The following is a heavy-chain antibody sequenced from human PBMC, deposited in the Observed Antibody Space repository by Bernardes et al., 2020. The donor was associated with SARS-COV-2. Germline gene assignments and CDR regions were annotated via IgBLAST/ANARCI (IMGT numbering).Heavy chain of an antibody. J-gene: IGHJ6*02. V-gene: IGHV3-21*01. Sequence: GGSLRLSCAASGFTFSSYSMNWVRQAPGKGLEWVSFISSSSSYIYYADSVKGRFTISRDNAKNSLYLQMNSLRAEDTAVYYCARDGYAQWLVEGPTASGMDVWGQGTTVTVSS. CDR1: GFTFSSYS. CDR2: ISSSSSYI. CDR3: ARDGYAQWLVEGPTASGMDV. D-gene: IGHD6-19*01.